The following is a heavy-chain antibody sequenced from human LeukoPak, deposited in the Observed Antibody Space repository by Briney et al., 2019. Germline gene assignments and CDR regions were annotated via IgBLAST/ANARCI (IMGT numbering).Heavy chain of an antibody. V-gene: IGHV4-4*07. CDR1: GGSTSSYY. D-gene: IGHD6-19*01. J-gene: IGHJ5*02. Sequence: PSETLSLTCTVSGGSTSSYYWSWIRQPAGKGLEWIGRIYTSGSTNYNPSLKSRVTMSVDTSKNQFSLKLSSVTAADTAVYYCAREMGIAVAGTRWFDPWGQGTLVTVSS. CDR3: AREMGIAVAGTRWFDP. CDR2: IYTSGST.